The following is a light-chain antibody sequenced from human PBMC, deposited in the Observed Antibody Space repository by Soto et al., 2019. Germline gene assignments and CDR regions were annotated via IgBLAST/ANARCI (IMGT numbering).Light chain of an antibody. CDR2: KTS. CDR1: QGISSW. V-gene: IGKV1-5*03. J-gene: IGKJ2*01. Sequence: DIQMTQSPSSVSASVGDRVTITCRASQGISSWLAWYQQKPGKAPSLLIYKTSNLESGVPSRFSGSGSGTEFTLTISSLQPDDFATYYCQQYISYPYTFGQGTNLNIK. CDR3: QQYISYPYT.